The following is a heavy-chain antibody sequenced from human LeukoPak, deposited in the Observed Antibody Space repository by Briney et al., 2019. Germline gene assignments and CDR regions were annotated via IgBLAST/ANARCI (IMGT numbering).Heavy chain of an antibody. Sequence: LVASVKVSCKTSGYNFGAYGINWVRQAPGQGLEWMGWINPNSGGTNYAQKFQGRVTMTRDTSISTAYMELSRLRSDDTAVYYCARSAAARYNWFDPWGQGTLVTVSS. V-gene: IGHV1-2*02. CDR3: ARSAAARYNWFDP. J-gene: IGHJ5*02. CDR1: GYNFGAYG. CDR2: INPNSGGT. D-gene: IGHD6-6*01.